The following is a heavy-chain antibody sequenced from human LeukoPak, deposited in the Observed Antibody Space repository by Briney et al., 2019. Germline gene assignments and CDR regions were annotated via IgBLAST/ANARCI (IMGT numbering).Heavy chain of an antibody. CDR3: AKVWDDILTGYPDY. J-gene: IGHJ4*02. Sequence: PGGSLRLSCAASGFTFSSYGMHWVRQAPGNGLEWVAVISYDGSNKYYADSVKGRFTISRDNSKNTLYLQMNSLRAEDTAVYYRAKVWDDILTGYPDYWGQGTLVTVSP. V-gene: IGHV3-30*18. CDR1: GFTFSSYG. D-gene: IGHD3-9*01. CDR2: ISYDGSNK.